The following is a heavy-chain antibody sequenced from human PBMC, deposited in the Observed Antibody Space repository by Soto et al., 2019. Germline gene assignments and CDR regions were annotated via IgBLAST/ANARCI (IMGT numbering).Heavy chain of an antibody. Sequence: GESLKISCKGSGYSFTSYWIGWVRQMPGKGLEWMGIIYPGDPDTRYSPSFQGQVTISADKSISTAYLQWSSLKASDTAMYYCARVYYDILTGYSYYYYGMDVWGQGTTVTVSS. J-gene: IGHJ6*02. CDR2: IYPGDPDT. D-gene: IGHD3-9*01. CDR1: GYSFTSYW. V-gene: IGHV5-51*01. CDR3: ARVYYDILTGYSYYYYGMDV.